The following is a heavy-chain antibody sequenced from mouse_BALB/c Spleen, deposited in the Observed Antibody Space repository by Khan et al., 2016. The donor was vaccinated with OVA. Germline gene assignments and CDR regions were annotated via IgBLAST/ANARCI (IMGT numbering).Heavy chain of an antibody. Sequence: QVRLQQSGAELARPGASVKLSCKTSGYTFTDYNINWMRQRTGPGLAWIGEIYPGSDNTFYNAKFRGKATLTADKSSSTAYMQLSSLTSEDSAVYFCAREWAAWFPYGGQGTLGTVSA. CDR1: GYTFTDYN. J-gene: IGHJ3*01. CDR3: AREWAAWFPY. V-gene: IGHV1-77*01. CDR2: IYPGSDNT.